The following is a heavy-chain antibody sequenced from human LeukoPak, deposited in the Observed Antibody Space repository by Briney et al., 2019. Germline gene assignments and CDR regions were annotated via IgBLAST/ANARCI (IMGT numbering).Heavy chain of an antibody. Sequence: GGSLRLSCAASGFTFSSYAMSWVRQAPGKGLEWVSAISGSGGSTYYADSVKGRFTISRDNSKNTLYLQMNSLRAEDTAVYYCAKGRGHTSSWYLGWFDPWGQGTLVTVSS. J-gene: IGHJ5*02. CDR2: ISGSGGST. CDR3: AKGRGHTSSWYLGWFDP. CDR1: GFTFSSYA. D-gene: IGHD6-13*01. V-gene: IGHV3-23*01.